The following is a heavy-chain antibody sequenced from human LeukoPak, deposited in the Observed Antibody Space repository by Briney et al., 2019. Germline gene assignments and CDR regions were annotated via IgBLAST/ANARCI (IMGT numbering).Heavy chain of an antibody. D-gene: IGHD2-2*01. CDR2: INHSGST. Sequence: KPSETLSLTCAVYGGSFSGYYWSWIRQPPGKGLEWIGEINHSGSTNYNPSLKSRVTISVDTSKNQFSLKLSSVTAADTAVYYCASSGLLSRDCSSTSCYHDALDIWGQGTMVTVSS. CDR3: ASSGLLSRDCSSTSCYHDALDI. V-gene: IGHV4-34*01. J-gene: IGHJ3*02. CDR1: GGSFSGYY.